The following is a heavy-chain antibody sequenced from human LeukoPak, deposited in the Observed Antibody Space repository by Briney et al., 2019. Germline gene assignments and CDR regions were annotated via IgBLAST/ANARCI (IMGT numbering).Heavy chain of an antibody. J-gene: IGHJ3*02. Sequence: ASVTVSCKASGYTFTGYYMHWVRQAPGQGLEWMGWINPNSGGTNYAQKFQGRVTMTRDTSISTAYMELSRLRSDDTAVYYCARVTTMIVVVITTPAADDAFDIWGQGTMVTVSS. CDR1: GYTFTGYY. V-gene: IGHV1-2*02. CDR3: ARVTTMIVVVITTPAADDAFDI. CDR2: INPNSGGT. D-gene: IGHD3-22*01.